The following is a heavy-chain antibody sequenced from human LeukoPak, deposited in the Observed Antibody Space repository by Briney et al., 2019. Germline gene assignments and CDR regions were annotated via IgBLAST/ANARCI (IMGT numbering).Heavy chain of an antibody. J-gene: IGHJ6*04. D-gene: IGHD3-10*02. CDR3: AELGITMIGGV. Sequence: GGSLRLSCAASGFTLSTYAIHWVRQAPGKGLEWVAVISFDGVNTFYADSVKGRFTISRDNSNNTVYLQMNNLRAEDTAVYYCAELGITMIGGVWGKGTTVTISS. CDR2: ISFDGVNT. V-gene: IGHV3-30*04. CDR1: GFTLSTYA.